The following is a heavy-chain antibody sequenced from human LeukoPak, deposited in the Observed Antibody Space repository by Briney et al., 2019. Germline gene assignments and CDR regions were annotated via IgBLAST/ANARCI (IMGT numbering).Heavy chain of an antibody. CDR2: INHGGST. CDR1: GGSISGYS. Sequence: WETLSLTCAVSGGSISGYSWNWIRQPPGRGLEWIGEINHGGSTNYNPSLKSRVTISVDMSKNQFSVKMSSVTAADTAVYYCSTGPYWAVTSLEYWGQGTLVTVSS. CDR3: STGPYWAVTSLEY. D-gene: IGHD4-17*01. J-gene: IGHJ4*02. V-gene: IGHV4-34*01.